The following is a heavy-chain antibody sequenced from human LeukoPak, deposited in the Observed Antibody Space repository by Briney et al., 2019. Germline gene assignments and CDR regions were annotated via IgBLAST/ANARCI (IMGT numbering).Heavy chain of an antibody. CDR1: GFTFSSYG. D-gene: IGHD3-10*01. J-gene: IGHJ6*02. CDR3: AKDITMVRGVISYYYYGMDV. Sequence: PGGSLRLSCAASGFTFSSYGMHWVRQAPGKGLEWVAVISYDGSNKYYADSVKGRFTISRDNSKNTLYLQMNSLRAEDTAVYYCAKDITMVRGVISYYYYGMDVWGQGTTVTVSS. V-gene: IGHV3-30*18. CDR2: ISYDGSNK.